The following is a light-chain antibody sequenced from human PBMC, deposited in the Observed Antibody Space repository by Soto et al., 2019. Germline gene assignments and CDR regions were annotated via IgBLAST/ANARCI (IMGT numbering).Light chain of an antibody. J-gene: IGLJ1*01. CDR2: EVV. V-gene: IGLV2-8*01. CDR3: KSYAGSNTYV. CDR1: KSDIGIYDF. Sequence: QPVLTQPPSASGSPGQSVTISCTGSKSDIGIYDFVSWYQHHPGKAPRLIIYEVVQRPSGVPDRFSGSKSGNTASLTVSGLQSADEADYFCKSYAGSNTYVFGPGTKVTVL.